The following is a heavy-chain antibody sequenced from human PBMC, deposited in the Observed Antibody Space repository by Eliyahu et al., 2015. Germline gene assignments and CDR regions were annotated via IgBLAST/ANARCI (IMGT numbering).Heavy chain of an antibody. D-gene: IGHD2-15*01. CDR3: AKARPTRRRINWYFDL. J-gene: IGHJ2*01. CDR1: GFXXSSYA. CDR2: ISGSGGST. V-gene: IGHV3-23*01. Sequence: EVQLLESGGGLVQPGGSLRLSCAASGFXXSSYAMSWVRQAPGKGLEWVSXISGSGGSTYYADSVKGRFTISRDNSKNTLYLQMNSLRAEDTAVYYCAKARPTRRRINWYFDLWGRGTLVTVSS.